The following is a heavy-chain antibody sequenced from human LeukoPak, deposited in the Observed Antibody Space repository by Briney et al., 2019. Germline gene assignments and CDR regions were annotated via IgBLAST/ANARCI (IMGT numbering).Heavy chain of an antibody. CDR3: ARESYYDSSVAGGAFDI. J-gene: IGHJ3*02. D-gene: IGHD3-22*01. CDR1: GFTFSDYY. V-gene: IGHV3-11*04. CDR2: ISSSGSTI. Sequence: GGSLRLSCAASGFTFSDYYMGWIRQAPGKGLEWVSYISSSGSTIYYADSVKGRFTISRDNAKNSLYLQMNSLRAEDTAVYYCARESYYDSSVAGGAFDIWGQGTMVTVSS.